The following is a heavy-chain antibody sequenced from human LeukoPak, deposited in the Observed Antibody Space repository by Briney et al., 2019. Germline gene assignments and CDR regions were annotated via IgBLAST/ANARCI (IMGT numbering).Heavy chain of an antibody. CDR1: GGTFSSYA. D-gene: IGHD3-22*01. CDR3: AKGDYYDSSGYNYFDY. Sequence: ASVKVSCKASGGTFSSYAISWVRQAPGQGLEWMGGIIPIFGTANYAQKFQGRVTITADESTSTAYMELSSLRSEDTAVYYCAKGDYYDSSGYNYFDYWGQGTLVTVSS. V-gene: IGHV1-69*13. CDR2: IIPIFGTA. J-gene: IGHJ4*02.